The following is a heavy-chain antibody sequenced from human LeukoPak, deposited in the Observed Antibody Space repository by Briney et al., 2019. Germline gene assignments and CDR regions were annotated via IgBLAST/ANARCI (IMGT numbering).Heavy chain of an antibody. CDR1: GGSISSGSYY. D-gene: IGHD3-16*02. Sequence: SETLSLTCTVSGGSISSGSYYWSWIRQPAGKGLEWIGRIYTSGSTNYNPSLKSRVTISVDTSKHQFSLKMASVTAADTAVYFCAREPPWGGNLNDAFDLWGHGTMVTVSS. CDR2: IYTSGST. V-gene: IGHV4-61*02. CDR3: AREPPWGGNLNDAFDL. J-gene: IGHJ3*01.